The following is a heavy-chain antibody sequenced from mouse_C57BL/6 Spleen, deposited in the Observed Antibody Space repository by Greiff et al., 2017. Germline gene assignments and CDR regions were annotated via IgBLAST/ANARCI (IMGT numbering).Heavy chain of an antibody. CDR2: IDPEDGDT. V-gene: IGHV14-1*01. CDR1: GFNIKDCY. D-gene: IGHD1-1*01. J-gene: IGHJ4*01. CDR3: TDGSSYYAMDY. Sequence: VQLQQSGAELVRPGASVKLSCTASGFNIKDCYMHWVKQRPEQGLEWIGRIDPEDGDTEYAPKFQGKATMTADTSSNTAYLQLSSLTSEDTAVYYCTDGSSYYAMDYWGQGTSVTVSS.